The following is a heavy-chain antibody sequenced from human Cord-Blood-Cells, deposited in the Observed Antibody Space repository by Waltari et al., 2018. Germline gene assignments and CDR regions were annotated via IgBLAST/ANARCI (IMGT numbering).Heavy chain of an antibody. D-gene: IGHD1-26*01. V-gene: IGHV3-73*02. CDR2: IRSKANSYAT. CDR1: GFTFSGSA. J-gene: IGHJ3*02. CDR3: TRRNWDLRDAFDI. Sequence: EVQLVESGGGLVQPGGSLKLSCAASGFTFSGSAMHWVRQASGKGLEWVGRIRSKANSYATAYAASVKGRFTISRDDSKNTAYLQMNSLKTEDTAVYYCTRRNWDLRDAFDIWGQGTMVTVSS.